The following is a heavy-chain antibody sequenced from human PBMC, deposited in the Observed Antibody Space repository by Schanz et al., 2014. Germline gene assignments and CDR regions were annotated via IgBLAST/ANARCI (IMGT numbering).Heavy chain of an antibody. CDR1: RSTFSSYT. Sequence: QVQLVQSGAEVKKPGSSVKVSCKASRSTFSSYTISWVRQARGQGLEWMGWISPYNGNTNYAPKVQGRVTVTTDTSTSTAYMELSSLRSEDTAVYYCARGYGDSPTDFWGQGTLVTVSS. J-gene: IGHJ4*02. CDR3: ARGYGDSPTDF. D-gene: IGHD4-17*01. CDR2: ISPYNGNT. V-gene: IGHV1-18*01.